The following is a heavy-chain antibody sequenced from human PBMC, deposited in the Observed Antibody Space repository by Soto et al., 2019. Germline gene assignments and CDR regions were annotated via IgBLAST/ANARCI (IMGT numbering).Heavy chain of an antibody. Sequence: QVQLVESGGRVVQPGRSLRLSCAASGFTFSNYAMHWVRQAPGKGLEWVTVISSDGNNKYYADSVKGRFTISRDNSKNTLYLQVISLRAEDTAVYYCARERRGGNSGYYLDYWGQGTLVTVSS. CDR1: GFTFSNYA. V-gene: IGHV3-30-3*01. J-gene: IGHJ4*02. CDR3: ARERRGGNSGYYLDY. D-gene: IGHD2-21*02. CDR2: ISSDGNNK.